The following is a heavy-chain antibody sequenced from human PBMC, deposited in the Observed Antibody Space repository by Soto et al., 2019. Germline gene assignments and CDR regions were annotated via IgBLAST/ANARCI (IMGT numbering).Heavy chain of an antibody. CDR3: ARDPSYGDYGYWYFDL. CDR1: GFTFSSYA. D-gene: IGHD4-17*01. J-gene: IGHJ2*01. CDR2: ISGSGGSI. Sequence: PGGSLRLSCAASGFTFSSYAMSWVRQAPGKGLEWVSAISGSGGSIYYADSVKGRFTISRDNAKNSLYLQMNSLRAEDTAVYYCARDPSYGDYGYWYFDLWGRGTLVTVSS. V-gene: IGHV3-23*01.